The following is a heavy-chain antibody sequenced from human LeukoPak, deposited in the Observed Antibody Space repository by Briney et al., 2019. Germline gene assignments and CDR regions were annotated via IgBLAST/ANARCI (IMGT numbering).Heavy chain of an antibody. Sequence: GASVKVSCKASGYTFTSYGISWVRQAPGQGLEWMGWISAYNGNTNYAQKLQGRVTMTTDTSTGTAYMELRSLRSDDTAVYYCARDRTIFGVAQGAFDIWGQGTMVTVSS. V-gene: IGHV1-18*01. CDR3: ARDRTIFGVAQGAFDI. CDR1: GYTFTSYG. D-gene: IGHD3-3*01. J-gene: IGHJ3*02. CDR2: ISAYNGNT.